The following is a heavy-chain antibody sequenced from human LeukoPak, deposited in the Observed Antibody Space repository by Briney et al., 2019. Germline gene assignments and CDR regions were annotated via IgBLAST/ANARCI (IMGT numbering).Heavy chain of an antibody. V-gene: IGHV1-18*01. Sequence: ASVKVSCKASGGTFSSYAISWVRQAPGQGLEWMGWISAYNGNTNYAQKLQGRVTMTTDTSTSTAYMELRSLRSDDTAVYYCARRSLYYYDSSGYYSGDAFDIWGQGTMVTVSS. CDR1: GGTFSSYA. D-gene: IGHD3-22*01. CDR2: ISAYNGNT. CDR3: ARRSLYYYDSSGYYSGDAFDI. J-gene: IGHJ3*02.